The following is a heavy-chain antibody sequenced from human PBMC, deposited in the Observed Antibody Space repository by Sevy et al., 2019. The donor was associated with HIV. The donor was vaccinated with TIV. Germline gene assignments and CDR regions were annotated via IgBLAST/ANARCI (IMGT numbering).Heavy chain of an antibody. Sequence: GGSLRLSCAASEITFSDHGMNWVRQTPGKGLEWISYISGTGTIYYTDSVKGRFAISRDNGKKLLYLQMNSLRADDTAVYYCAWSMISFGGLVDNWGQGTLVTVSS. CDR3: AWSMISFGGLVDN. J-gene: IGHJ4*02. V-gene: IGHV3-48*01. D-gene: IGHD3-16*02. CDR1: EITFSDHG. CDR2: ISGTGTI.